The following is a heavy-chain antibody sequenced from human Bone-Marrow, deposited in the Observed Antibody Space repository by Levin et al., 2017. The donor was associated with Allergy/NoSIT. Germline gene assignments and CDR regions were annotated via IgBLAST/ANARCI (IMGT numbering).Heavy chain of an antibody. CDR2: ISSSGSTI. CDR3: ARGYYYDSSGYYMGSGADY. CDR1: GFTFSDYY. D-gene: IGHD3-22*01. J-gene: IGHJ4*02. V-gene: IGHV3-11*01. Sequence: AGGSLRLSCAASGFTFSDYYMSWIRQAPGKGLEWVSYISSSGSTIYYADSVKGRFTISRDNAKNSLYLQMNSLRAEDTAVYYCARGYYYDSSGYYMGSGADYWGQGTLVTVSS.